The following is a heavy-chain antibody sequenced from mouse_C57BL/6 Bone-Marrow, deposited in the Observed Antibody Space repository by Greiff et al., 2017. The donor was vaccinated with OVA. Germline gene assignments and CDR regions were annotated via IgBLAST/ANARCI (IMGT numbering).Heavy chain of an antibody. D-gene: IGHD1-1*01. V-gene: IGHV1-69*01. Sequence: VQLQQPGAELVMPGASVKLSCKASGYTFTSYWMHWVKQRPGQGLEWIGEIDPSDSYTNYNQKFKGKSTLTVDKSSSTAYMQLSSLTSEDSAVYYCARESPIYYYGSYFDVWGTGTTVTVSS. CDR2: IDPSDSYT. CDR1: GYTFTSYW. CDR3: ARESPIYYYGSYFDV. J-gene: IGHJ1*03.